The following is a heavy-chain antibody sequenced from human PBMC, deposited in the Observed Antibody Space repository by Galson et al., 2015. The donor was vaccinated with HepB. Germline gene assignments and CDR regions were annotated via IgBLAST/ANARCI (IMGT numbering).Heavy chain of an antibody. CDR3: ARGAEDYYNYYYMDV. J-gene: IGHJ6*03. CDR1: GFTFTSYA. V-gene: IGHV1-3*01. CDR2: INAVNGNT. Sequence: SVKVSCKASGFTFTSYAIHWVRQAPGQSLEWMGWINAVNGNTKYSQKFQGRVSITRDTSARIAYMELSSLRSEDTAVYFCARGAEDYYNYYYMDVWGRGTTVTVSS.